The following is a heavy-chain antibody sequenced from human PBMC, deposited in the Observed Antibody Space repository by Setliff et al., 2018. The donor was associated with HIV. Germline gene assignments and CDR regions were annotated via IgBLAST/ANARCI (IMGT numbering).Heavy chain of an antibody. Sequence: GESLRLSCAGSGFTFSNAWMSWIRQAPGKGLEWVARLKSNAEGGTADYAAPVRRRFTISRDDSKNTLYLLMNSLKVEDTAVYYCTTLLSGVGTDVFDIWGQGTMVTVSS. CDR3: TTLLSGVGTDVFDI. CDR1: GFTFSNAW. D-gene: IGHD2-15*01. V-gene: IGHV3-15*01. CDR2: LKSNAEGGTA. J-gene: IGHJ3*02.